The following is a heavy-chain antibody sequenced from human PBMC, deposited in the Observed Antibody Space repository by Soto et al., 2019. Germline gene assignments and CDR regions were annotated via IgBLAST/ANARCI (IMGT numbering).Heavy chain of an antibody. Sequence: QVQLVESGGGVVQPGRSLRLSCAASGFTFSSYGMHWVRQAPGKGLEWVAVISYDGSNKYYADSVKGRFTISRDNSKNTLYLQMNSLRAEDTAVYYCAKGPSYYGSGSYLDYWGQGTLVTVSS. V-gene: IGHV3-30*18. J-gene: IGHJ4*02. CDR2: ISYDGSNK. CDR1: GFTFSSYG. D-gene: IGHD3-10*01. CDR3: AKGPSYYGSGSYLDY.